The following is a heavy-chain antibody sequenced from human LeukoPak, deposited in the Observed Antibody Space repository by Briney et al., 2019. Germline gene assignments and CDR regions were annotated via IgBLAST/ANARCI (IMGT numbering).Heavy chain of an antibody. CDR2: IHTSGST. CDR3: ARDHRSGMTTVSTGFDY. CDR1: GGSISSFY. V-gene: IGHV4-4*07. J-gene: IGHJ4*02. Sequence: SETLSLTCTVSGGSISSFYWSWIRQSVGKGLEWIGRIHTSGSTNYNPSLQSRLTMSLDTSKNQFSLKLTSVTAADMAVYYCARDHRSGMTTVSTGFDYWGQGTLVTVSS. D-gene: IGHD4-17*01.